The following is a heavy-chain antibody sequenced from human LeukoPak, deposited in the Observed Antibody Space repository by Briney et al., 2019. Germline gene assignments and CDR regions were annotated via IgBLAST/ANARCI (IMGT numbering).Heavy chain of an antibody. V-gene: IGHV1-8*03. J-gene: IGHJ6*03. CDR3: ARGRRLQYSPPGDHLRYYYYYMDV. CDR2: MNPNSGNT. CDR1: GYIFTSYD. Sequence: ASVKVSCKASGYIFTSYDINWVRQATGQGLEWMGWMNPNSGNTGYAQKFQGRVTITRNTSISTAYMELSSLRSEDTAVYYCARGRRLQYSPPGDHLRYYYYYMDVWGKGTTVTVSS. D-gene: IGHD4-11*01.